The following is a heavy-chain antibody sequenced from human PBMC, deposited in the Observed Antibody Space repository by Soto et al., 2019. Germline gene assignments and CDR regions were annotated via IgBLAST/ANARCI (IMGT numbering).Heavy chain of an antibody. D-gene: IGHD1-1*01. CDR3: ATGFRWNDPPGS. CDR1: GYTLTELS. J-gene: IGHJ4*02. Sequence: ASVKVSCKVSGYTLTELSMHWVRQAPGKGLEWMGGFDPEDGETIYAQKFQGRVTMTEDTSTDTAYMELSSLRSEDTAVYYCATGFRWNDPPGSWGQGTLVTVSS. V-gene: IGHV1-24*01. CDR2: FDPEDGET.